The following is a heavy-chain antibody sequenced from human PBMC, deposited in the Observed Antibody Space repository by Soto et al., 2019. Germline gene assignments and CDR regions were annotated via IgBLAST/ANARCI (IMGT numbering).Heavy chain of an antibody. J-gene: IGHJ5*02. CDR1: GYTFTTYD. CDR2: ISPYSGNT. CDR3: ARERSGYSPTLDP. Sequence: ASVKGSCKASGYTFTTYDLSWVRQAPGQGLEWMGWISPYSGNTKYAQKLQGRVTMTTDTSTNTAYVELRSLRSDDTAVCYCARERSGYSPTLDPWGKRTLVTVSS. D-gene: IGHD4-4*01. V-gene: IGHV1-18*01.